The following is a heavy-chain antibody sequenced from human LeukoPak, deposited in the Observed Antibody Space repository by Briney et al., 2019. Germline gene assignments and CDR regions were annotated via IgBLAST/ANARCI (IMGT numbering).Heavy chain of an antibody. CDR2: ISGSGGT. D-gene: IGHD3-3*01. CDR3: AADYDFWSGLFH. Sequence: GGSLRLSCPASGFTFSNSAVNWVRQAPGKGLEWVSGISGSGGTYYADSVKGRFTISRDNSKNTLSLQMNSLRAEDTAVYYCAADYDFWSGLFHWGQGTLVTVSS. V-gene: IGHV3-23*01. CDR1: GFTFSNSA. J-gene: IGHJ4*02.